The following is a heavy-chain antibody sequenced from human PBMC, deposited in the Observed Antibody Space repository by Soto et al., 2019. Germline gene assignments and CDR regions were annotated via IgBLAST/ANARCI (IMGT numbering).Heavy chain of an antibody. CDR1: GFTFSSYA. CDR2: ISYDGSNK. V-gene: IGHV3-30*04. J-gene: IGHJ4*02. Sequence: GGSLRLSCAASGFTFSSYAMHWVRQAPGKGLEWVAVISYDGSNKYYADSVKGRFTISRDNSKNTLYLQMNSLRAEDTAVYYCARVQGFGELLSPFDYWDQGTLVTVSS. CDR3: ARVQGFGELLSPFDY. D-gene: IGHD3-10*01.